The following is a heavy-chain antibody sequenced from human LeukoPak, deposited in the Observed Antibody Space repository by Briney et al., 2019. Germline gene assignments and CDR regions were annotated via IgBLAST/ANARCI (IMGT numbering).Heavy chain of an antibody. D-gene: IGHD6-19*01. CDR3: AQTTGWPGFDF. CDR1: GASTSRRY. Sequence: SETLSLTCSASGASTSRRYWSWIRQSPGRTLEWIGHIYDGRHTKYSPSLTSRVTISVDTSRNQFSLSLTSVPAADTAIYYCAQTTGWPGFDFWGRGAGVRVS. CDR2: IYDGRHT. J-gene: IGHJ4*02. V-gene: IGHV4-59*08.